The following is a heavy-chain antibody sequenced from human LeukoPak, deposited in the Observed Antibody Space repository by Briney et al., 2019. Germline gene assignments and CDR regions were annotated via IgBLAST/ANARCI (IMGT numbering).Heavy chain of an antibody. CDR1: GYSFTTYW. Sequence: GESLEISCKGSGYSFTTYWIGWVRQMPGKGLEWMGIIYPGDSDTRYSPSFQGQVTISADKSISTAYLQWSSLKASDTAMYYCARPNGDLAYYFDYWGQGTLVTVSS. J-gene: IGHJ4*02. CDR3: ARPNGDLAYYFDY. D-gene: IGHD2-21*01. CDR2: IYPGDSDT. V-gene: IGHV5-51*01.